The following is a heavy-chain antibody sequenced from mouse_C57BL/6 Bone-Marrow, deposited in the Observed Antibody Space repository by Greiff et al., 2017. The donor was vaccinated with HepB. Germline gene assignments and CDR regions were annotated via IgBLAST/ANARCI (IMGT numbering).Heavy chain of an antibody. CDR3: ARGAARPFDY. V-gene: IGHV3-6*01. D-gene: IGHD6-1*01. Sequence: EVKLMESGPGLVKPSQSLSLTCSVTGYSITSGYYWNWIRQFPGNKLEWMGYISYDGSNNYNPSLKNRISITRDTSKNQFFLKLNSVTTEDTATYYCARGAARPFDYWGQGTTLTVSS. CDR2: ISYDGSN. CDR1: GYSITSGYY. J-gene: IGHJ2*01.